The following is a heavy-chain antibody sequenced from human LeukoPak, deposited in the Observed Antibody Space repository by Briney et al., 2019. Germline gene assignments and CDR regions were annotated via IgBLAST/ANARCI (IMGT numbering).Heavy chain of an antibody. D-gene: IGHD3-10*01. CDR3: LRFGEKYYFDY. CDR1: GGSISSSSYY. V-gene: IGHV4-39*01. CDR2: IYYSGST. J-gene: IGHJ4*02. Sequence: KPSETLSLTCTVSGGSISSSSYYWGWIRQPPGKGLEWIGSIYYSGSTYYNPSLKSRVTISVDTSKNQFSLKLSSVTAADTAVYYCLRFGEKYYFDYWGQGTLVTVSS.